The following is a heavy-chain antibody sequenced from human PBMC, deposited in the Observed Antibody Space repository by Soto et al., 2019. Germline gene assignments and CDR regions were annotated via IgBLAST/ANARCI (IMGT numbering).Heavy chain of an antibody. D-gene: IGHD4-17*01. CDR1: GYTFTGYY. Sequence: QVQLVQSGAEVKKPGASVKVSCKASGYTFTGYYMHWVRQAPGQGLEWMGWINPNSGGTNYAQKFQGRVTMTRDTSISTAYMALSRLRSDDTAVYYCARDPDGSYGDDEDWYFDLWGRGTLVTVSS. CDR3: ARDPDGSYGDDEDWYFDL. V-gene: IGHV1-2*02. CDR2: INPNSGGT. J-gene: IGHJ2*01.